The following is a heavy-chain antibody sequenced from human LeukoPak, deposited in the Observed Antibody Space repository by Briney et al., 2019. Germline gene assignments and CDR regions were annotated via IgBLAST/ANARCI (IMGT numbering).Heavy chain of an antibody. CDR2: ISSSSSYI. D-gene: IGHD5-12*01. CDR3: ASGGYSGYHFDY. V-gene: IGHV3-21*01. CDR1: GFTFSSYS. Sequence: GGSLRLSCAASGFTFSSYSMNWVCQAPGKGLEWVSSISSSSSYIYYADSVKGRFTISRVNAKNSLYLQMNSLRAEDTAVYYCASGGYSGYHFDYWGQGTLVTVSS. J-gene: IGHJ4*02.